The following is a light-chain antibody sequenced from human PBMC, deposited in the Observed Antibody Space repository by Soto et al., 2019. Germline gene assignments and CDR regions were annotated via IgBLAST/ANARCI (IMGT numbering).Light chain of an antibody. CDR3: KQSYSSPHMYT. CDR1: QSISTS. CDR2: AAS. J-gene: IGKJ2*01. Sequence: DIQMTQSPSSLSASVGDRVTITCRASQSISTSLNWYQQKPGKAPDLLIYAASNLQSGVPSRFSGSGSGTDFTLTISSLQPDDFATYYCKQSYSSPHMYTFGQGTKLELK. V-gene: IGKV1-39*01.